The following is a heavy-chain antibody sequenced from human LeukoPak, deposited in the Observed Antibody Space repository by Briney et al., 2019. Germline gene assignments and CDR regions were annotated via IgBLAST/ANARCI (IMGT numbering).Heavy chain of an antibody. CDR3: ARDLTRRYYDSNWFDP. CDR1: GGSISSYY. D-gene: IGHD3-22*01. J-gene: IGHJ5*02. CDR2: IYYSGST. Sequence: PLETLSLTCTVSGGSISSYYWSWIRQPPGKGLEWIGYIYYSGSTNYNPSLKSRVTISVDTSKNQFSLKLSSVTAADTAVYYCARDLTRRYYDSNWFDPWGQGTLVTVSS. V-gene: IGHV4-59*01.